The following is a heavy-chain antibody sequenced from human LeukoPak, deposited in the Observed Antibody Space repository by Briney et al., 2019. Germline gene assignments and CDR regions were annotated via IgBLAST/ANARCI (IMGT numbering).Heavy chain of an antibody. V-gene: IGHV3-21*04. J-gene: IGHJ1*01. CDR2: ISSSSSYI. D-gene: IGHD3-9*01. Sequence: ETGGSLRHACAASGYTSSSYRMNWVRQAPGKGLEWVSSISSSSSYIYYADSVKGRFTISRDNSKNSLYLQMNSLRTEDTAFYYCAKGRYYDILTGYLHEYCQHWRWRPVVSVSS. CDR1: GYTSSSYR. CDR3: AKGRYYDILTGYLHEYCQH.